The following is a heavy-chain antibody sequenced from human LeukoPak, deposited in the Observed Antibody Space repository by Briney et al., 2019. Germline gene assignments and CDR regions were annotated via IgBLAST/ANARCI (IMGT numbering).Heavy chain of an antibody. CDR3: ARGAPAAFDY. CDR1: GFTFSSYA. Sequence: PGGSLRLSCAASGFTFSSYAMHWVRQTPGKGLEWVAVISYDGSNKYYADSVKGRFTISRDNSKNTLYLQMNSLRAEDTAVYYCARGAPAAFDYWGQGTLVTVSS. D-gene: IGHD2-15*01. V-gene: IGHV3-30*01. J-gene: IGHJ4*02. CDR2: ISYDGSNK.